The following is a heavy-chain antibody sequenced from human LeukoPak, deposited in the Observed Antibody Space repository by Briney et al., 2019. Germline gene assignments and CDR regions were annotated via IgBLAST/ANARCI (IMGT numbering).Heavy chain of an antibody. J-gene: IGHJ6*03. D-gene: IGHD3-3*01. CDR1: GFIFSSYA. Sequence: GGSLRLSCAASGFIFSSYAMSWVRQVPGKGLEWVSAISGSGGSTDYADSVKGRVTISRDNSKNTLYLQMNSLRAEDTAVYYCARDKTYYDFWSGSYDYYYYMDVWGKGTTVTVSS. CDR2: ISGSGGST. V-gene: IGHV3-23*01. CDR3: ARDKTYYDFWSGSYDYYYYMDV.